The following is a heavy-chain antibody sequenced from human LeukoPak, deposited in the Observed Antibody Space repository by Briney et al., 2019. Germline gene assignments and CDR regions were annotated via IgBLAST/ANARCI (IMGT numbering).Heavy chain of an antibody. CDR1: GFTFSSYG. V-gene: IGHV3-30*02. CDR3: AKDQPKYQLLYDAFDI. D-gene: IGHD2-2*02. J-gene: IGHJ3*02. CDR2: IRYDGSNK. Sequence: AGGSLRPSGAASGFTFSSYGMHWVRQAPGKGREGVAFIRYDGSNKYYADSVKGRFTISRDNSKNTLYLQMNSLRAEDTAVYYCAKDQPKYQLLYDAFDIWGQGTMVTVSS.